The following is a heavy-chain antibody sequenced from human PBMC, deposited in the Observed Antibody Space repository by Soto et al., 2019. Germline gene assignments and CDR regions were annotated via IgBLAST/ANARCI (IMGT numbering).Heavy chain of an antibody. CDR1: GYTFTSYD. Sequence: QVQLVQSGAEVKKPGASVKVSCKASGYTFTSYDINWVRQATGQGLEGMGWMNPNSGNTGYAQKFQGRVTMPRNTSISTAYMELSSLRSEDTAVYYCARGVVVVVAATLRLGWFDPWGQGTLVTVSS. CDR3: ARGVVVVVAATLRLGWFDP. J-gene: IGHJ5*02. V-gene: IGHV1-8*01. D-gene: IGHD2-15*01. CDR2: MNPNSGNT.